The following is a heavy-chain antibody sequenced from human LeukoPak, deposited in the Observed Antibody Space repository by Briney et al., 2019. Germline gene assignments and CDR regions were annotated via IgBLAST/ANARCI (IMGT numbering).Heavy chain of an antibody. V-gene: IGHV1-2*02. CDR2: INPNSGGT. CDR1: GYTFTVYY. CDR3: AREGSSGSYYFYMAV. J-gene: IGHJ6*03. Sequence: ASVKVSCKASGYTFTVYYMHWVRQAPGQGLEWMGWINPNSGGTNYAQKFQGRVTMTSDTSISTVYLELSRLRSDDTAVYYCAREGSSGSYYFYMAVWGKGTTVTISS. D-gene: IGHD6-19*01.